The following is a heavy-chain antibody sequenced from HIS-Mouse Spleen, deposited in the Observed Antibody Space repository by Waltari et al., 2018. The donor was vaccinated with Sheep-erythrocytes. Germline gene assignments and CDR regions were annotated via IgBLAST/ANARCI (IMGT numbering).Heavy chain of an antibody. CDR1: GFSLSNARMG. J-gene: IGHJ2*01. CDR2: IFSNDEK. D-gene: IGHD6-13*01. CDR3: ARIMGSSWYSWYFDL. V-gene: IGHV2-26*01. Sequence: QVTLKESGPVLVKPTETLTLTCTVSGFSLSNARMGVSWIRQPPGKALEWLAHIFSNDEKSYSTSLKSRITISKDTSKSQVVLTMTNMDPVDTATYYCARIMGSSWYSWYFDLWGRGTLVTVSS.